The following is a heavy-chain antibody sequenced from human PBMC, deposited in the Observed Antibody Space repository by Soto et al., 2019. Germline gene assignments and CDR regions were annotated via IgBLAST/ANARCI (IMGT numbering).Heavy chain of an antibody. Sequence: EVQLLESGGGLVQPGGSLRLSCAASGFTFSSYAMSWVRQAPGKGLEWVSAISGSGGSTYYADSVKGWFTISRDNSKNTLYLQMNSLRAEDTAVYYCAKGEVGYCSSTSCDLLDYWGQGTLVTVSS. CDR1: GFTFSSYA. CDR3: AKGEVGYCSSTSCDLLDY. V-gene: IGHV3-23*01. D-gene: IGHD2-2*01. J-gene: IGHJ4*02. CDR2: ISGSGGST.